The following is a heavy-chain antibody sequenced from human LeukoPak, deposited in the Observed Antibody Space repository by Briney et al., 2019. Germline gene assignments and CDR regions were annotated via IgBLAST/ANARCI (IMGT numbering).Heavy chain of an antibody. J-gene: IGHJ4*02. CDR1: GYTFTGYY. CDR3: ARDPAGWYYDSSGYSEDY. CDR2: VNPNNGVP. V-gene: IGHV1-2*06. Sequence: ASVKVSCKASGYTFTGYYMHWVRQAPGQGLEWMGRVNPNNGVPNYAQKFQGRVTMTRDTAISTAYMELSSLRSDDTAVYYCARDPAGWYYDSSGYSEDYWGQGTLVTVSS. D-gene: IGHD3-22*01.